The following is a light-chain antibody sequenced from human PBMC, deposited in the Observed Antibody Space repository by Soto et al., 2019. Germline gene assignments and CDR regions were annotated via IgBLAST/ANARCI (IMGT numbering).Light chain of an antibody. CDR2: DAS. CDR1: QTVRNNY. V-gene: IGKV3D-20*02. J-gene: IGKJ4*01. CDR3: QQLNSYPLT. Sequence: AFTQSPGTLSLSPGERATLSCRVSQTVRNNYLAWYQQKPGQAPRLLIYDASSRATGIPDRFSGGGSGTDLTITISSLQPEDCETYYCQQLNSYPLTFGGGTKVDIK.